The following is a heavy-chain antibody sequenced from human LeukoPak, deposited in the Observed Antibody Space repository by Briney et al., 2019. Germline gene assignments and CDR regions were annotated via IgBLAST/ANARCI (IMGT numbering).Heavy chain of an antibody. V-gene: IGHV4-4*02. Sequence: SGTLSLTCAVSGGSISSSNWWSWVRQPPGKGLEWIGEIYHSGSTNYNPSLKSRVTISVDKSKNQFSLKLSSVTAADTAVYYCARGYSSSWSGLYYYYYYYMDVWGKGTTVTISS. D-gene: IGHD6-13*01. CDR2: IYHSGST. J-gene: IGHJ6*03. CDR3: ARGYSSSWSGLYYYYYYYMDV. CDR1: GGSISSSNW.